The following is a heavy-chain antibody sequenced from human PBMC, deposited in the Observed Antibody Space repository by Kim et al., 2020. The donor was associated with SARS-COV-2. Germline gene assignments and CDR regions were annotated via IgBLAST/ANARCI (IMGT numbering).Heavy chain of an antibody. J-gene: IGHJ3*02. V-gene: IGHV3-73*01. CDR2: IRSKANSYAT. D-gene: IGHD6-13*01. Sequence: GGSLRLSCAASGFTFSDSAMYWVRQASGKGLEWVGRIRSKANSYATAYAASVKGRFTISRDDPKNTAYLQMNSLKTEDTAIYYCTRVPPYSNSWWDAFDIWGQGTMVTVSS. CDR1: GFTFSDSA. CDR3: TRVPPYSNSWWDAFDI.